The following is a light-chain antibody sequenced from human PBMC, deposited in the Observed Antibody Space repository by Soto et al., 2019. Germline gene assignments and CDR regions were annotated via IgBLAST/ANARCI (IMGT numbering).Light chain of an antibody. CDR1: NSDVGHYNY. V-gene: IGLV2-14*01. Sequence: QSVLTQPASVSASPGQSITISCTGTNSDVGHYNYVSWYQWHPGKVPKLIIFEVSDRPSGVSARFSGSKSGNTASLTISGLQAEDEADYFCSSYTSTSTLVLFGGGTKVTVL. CDR2: EVS. J-gene: IGLJ2*01. CDR3: SSYTSTSTLVL.